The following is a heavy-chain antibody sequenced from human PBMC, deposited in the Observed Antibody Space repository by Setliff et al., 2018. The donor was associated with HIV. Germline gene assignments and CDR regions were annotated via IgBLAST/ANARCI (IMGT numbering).Heavy chain of an antibody. CDR2: ISPYNGNT. D-gene: IGHD3-9*01. CDR1: GYTFPNFG. V-gene: IGHV1-18*01. Sequence: GASVKVSCKASGYTFPNFGISWVRQAPGQGLEWMGWISPYNGNTKYAQKFQGRVTMTTDTSASTAYMELRSLRSDDTAVYYCARDHGILTGYYTDHWGQGTLVTVSS. CDR3: ARDHGILTGYYTDH. J-gene: IGHJ4*02.